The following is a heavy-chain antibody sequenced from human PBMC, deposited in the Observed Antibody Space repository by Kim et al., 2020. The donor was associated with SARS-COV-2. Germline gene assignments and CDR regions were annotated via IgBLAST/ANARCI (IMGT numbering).Heavy chain of an antibody. CDR1: GGSISSSSYY. V-gene: IGHV4-39*01. D-gene: IGHD2-2*01. J-gene: IGHJ3*02. CDR3: ARADIVVVPAAEGAFDI. CDR2: IYYSGST. Sequence: SETLSLTCTVSGGSISSSSYYWGWIRQPPGKGLEWVGSIYYSGSTYYNPSLKSRVTISVDTSKNQFSLKLSSVTAAATAVYYCARADIVVVPAAEGAFDIWGQGTMVTVSS.